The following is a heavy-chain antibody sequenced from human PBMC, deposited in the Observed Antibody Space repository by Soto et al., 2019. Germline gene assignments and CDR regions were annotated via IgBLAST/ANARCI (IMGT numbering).Heavy chain of an antibody. CDR2: IDSKIDADKT. CDR1: GFTFSKAY. V-gene: IGHV3-15*04. CDR3: VTRFTAVATARFDY. J-gene: IGHJ4*02. Sequence: LRLSCTASGFTFSKAYMNWIRQAPGQGLEWVGRIDSKIDADKTDLAAPVKGRFTLSRDDSKNTVYLQMNGLEIEDTAMYYCVTRFTAVATARFDYWGQGTLVTVSS. D-gene: IGHD2-21*02.